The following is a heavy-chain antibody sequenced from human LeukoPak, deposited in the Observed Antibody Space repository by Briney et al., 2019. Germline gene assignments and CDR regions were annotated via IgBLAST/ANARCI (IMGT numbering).Heavy chain of an antibody. CDR1: GFTFSSYM. CDR3: ARGGRPDY. D-gene: IGHD3-10*01. CDR2: INSGSTYT. V-gene: IGHV3-21*01. J-gene: IGHJ4*02. Sequence: GGSLRLSCAASGFTFSSYMMNWVRQAPGMGLEWVSSINSGSTYTYYTESVKGRFTVSRDNAKNSLYLQMSSLRAEDTAVYYCARGGRPDYWGQGTLVTVSS.